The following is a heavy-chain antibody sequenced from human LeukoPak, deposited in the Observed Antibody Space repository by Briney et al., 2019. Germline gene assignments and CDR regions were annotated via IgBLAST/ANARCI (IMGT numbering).Heavy chain of an antibody. J-gene: IGHJ2*01. CDR1: GFEESGFNFRNSG. CDR2: ISSSSSTI. Sequence: GGSLRLSCVGSGFEESGFNFRNSGMNWVRQAPGKGLEWASYISSSSSTIYYADSVKGRFTISRDNAKNSLYLQMNSLRAEDTAVYYCARVRRSSTGARYFDLWGRGTLVTVSP. D-gene: IGHD4-17*01. CDR3: ARVRRSSTGARYFDL. V-gene: IGHV3-48*01.